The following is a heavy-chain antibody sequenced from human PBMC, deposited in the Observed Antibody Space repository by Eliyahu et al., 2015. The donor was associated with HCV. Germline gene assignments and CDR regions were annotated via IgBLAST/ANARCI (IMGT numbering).Heavy chain of an antibody. V-gene: IGHV3-7*01. CDR2: IKQDGSDK. J-gene: IGHJ4*02. CDR3: AREDNCGGGCYSSFDY. Sequence: EVQLVESGGGLVQPGGSLRLSCAVXGXTFXGXWMSWARXAPGKGLEWVANIKQDGSDKNYVDSVKGRFTISRDNTKNSLYLQLNSLRAEDTAVYYCAREDNCGGGCYSSFDYWGQGTLVTVSS. CDR1: GXTFXGXW. D-gene: IGHD2-21*02.